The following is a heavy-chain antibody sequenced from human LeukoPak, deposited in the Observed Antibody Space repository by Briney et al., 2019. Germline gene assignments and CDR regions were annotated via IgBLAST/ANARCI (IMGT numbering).Heavy chain of an antibody. CDR3: ARDADELEMATKGY. CDR1: GFTFSSYS. V-gene: IGHV3-21*01. CDR2: ISSSSSYI. J-gene: IGHJ4*02. Sequence: GGSLRLSCAASGFTFSSYSMNWVRQAPGKGLEWVSSISSSSSYIYYADSVKGRFTISRDNAKNSLYLQMNSLRAEDTAVYYCARDADELEMATKGYWGQGTLVTVSS. D-gene: IGHD5-24*01.